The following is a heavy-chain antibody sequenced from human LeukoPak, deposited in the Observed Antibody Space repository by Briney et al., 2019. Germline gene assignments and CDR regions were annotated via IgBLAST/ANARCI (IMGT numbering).Heavy chain of an antibody. D-gene: IGHD2-2*01. V-gene: IGHV4-39*07. CDR3: ARGRIGYCSSTSCSLGWFDP. CDR1: GGSIGSSSYY. CDR2: VYYSGST. Sequence: PPETLSLTCTVSGGSIGSSSYYWGWIRQPPGKGLEWIGSVYYSGSTYYNPSLKSRVTISVDTSKNQFSLKLSSVTAADTAVYYCARGRIGYCSSTSCSLGWFDPWGQGTLVTVSS. J-gene: IGHJ5*02.